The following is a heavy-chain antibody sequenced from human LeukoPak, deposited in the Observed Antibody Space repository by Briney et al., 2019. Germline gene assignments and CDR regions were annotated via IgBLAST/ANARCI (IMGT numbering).Heavy chain of an antibody. J-gene: IGHJ3*02. D-gene: IGHD6-25*01. CDR3: ARGVRRRPDAFDI. V-gene: IGHV3-21*01. Sequence: PGGSLRLSCAASGFTFSRHSINWVRQAPGKGLEWVSSISSSSSYIYYADSVKGRFTISRDNSKNTLYLQMNSLRAEDTAVYYCARGVRRRPDAFDIWGQGTMVTVSS. CDR1: GFTFSRHS. CDR2: ISSSSSYI.